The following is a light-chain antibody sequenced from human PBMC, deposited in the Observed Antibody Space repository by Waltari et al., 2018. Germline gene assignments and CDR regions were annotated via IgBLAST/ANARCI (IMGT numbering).Light chain of an antibody. CDR1: QNLVHSDGNTY. CDR3: LQATQFRT. Sequence: DIVMTQTPLSSAVTLGQPASISCRSSQNLVHSDGNTYLGWLQQRPGQPPRLLIYRVSNRFPGVPDRFSGSGAGTDFTLKISRVEAEDVGIYYCLQATQFRTFGQGTKVEIK. J-gene: IGKJ1*01. V-gene: IGKV2-24*01. CDR2: RVS.